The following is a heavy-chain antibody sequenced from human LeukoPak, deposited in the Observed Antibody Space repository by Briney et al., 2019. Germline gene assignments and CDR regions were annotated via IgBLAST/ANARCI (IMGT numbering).Heavy chain of an antibody. CDR2: INPNSGDT. Sequence: GASVKVSCKASGYTFTGYYMHWVRQAPGQGLEWMGWINPNSGDTNYAQKFQGRVTMTRDTSISTAYMELSRLRSDDTAVYYCARDRSSIAARPGYWGQGTLVTVSS. J-gene: IGHJ4*02. V-gene: IGHV1-2*02. CDR3: ARDRSSIAARPGY. CDR1: GYTFTGYY. D-gene: IGHD6-6*01.